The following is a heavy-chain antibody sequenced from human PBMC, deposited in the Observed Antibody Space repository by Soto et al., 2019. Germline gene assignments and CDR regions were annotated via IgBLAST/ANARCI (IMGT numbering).Heavy chain of an antibody. V-gene: IGHV3-21*01. CDR1: GFTFSSYS. CDR2: ISSSTSYI. D-gene: IGHD3-10*01. CDR3: ERDSPVRGNYYYGTDV. J-gene: IGHJ6*02. Sequence: EVQRVESGGGVVKPGGSLRLSCAASGFTFSSYSMNWFRQAPGKGLEWVSSISSSTSYIDYTASVKGRITLSRDNAKNSLYRQMTSVGAEDTAVYYCERDSPVRGNYYYGTDVWGQGTTVTVS.